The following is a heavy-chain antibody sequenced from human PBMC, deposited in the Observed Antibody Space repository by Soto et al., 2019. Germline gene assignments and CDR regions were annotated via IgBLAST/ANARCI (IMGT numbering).Heavy chain of an antibody. Sequence: SETLSLTCTVSGGSISSYYWSGIRQPPGKGLEWIGYIYYSGSTNYNPSLKSRVTISVDTSKNQFSLKLSSVTAADTAVYYCARSEYSGYLYFDYWGQGTLVTVSS. CDR3: ARSEYSGYLYFDY. V-gene: IGHV4-59*01. CDR1: GGSISSYY. CDR2: IYYSGST. D-gene: IGHD5-12*01. J-gene: IGHJ4*02.